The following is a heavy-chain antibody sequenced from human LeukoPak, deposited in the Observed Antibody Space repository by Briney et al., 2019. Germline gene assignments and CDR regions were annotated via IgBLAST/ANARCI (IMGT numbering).Heavy chain of an antibody. J-gene: IGHJ4*02. CDR2: ISWNSGSI. D-gene: IGHD5-12*01. V-gene: IGHV3-9*01. CDR3: AKGSGYDY. Sequence: GGSLRLSCAASGFTFDDYAMHWVRQAPGKGLEWVSGISWNSGSIGYADSVKGRFTISRDSAKNSLYLQMNSLRAEDTALYYCAKGSGYDYWGQGTLVTVSS. CDR1: GFTFDDYA.